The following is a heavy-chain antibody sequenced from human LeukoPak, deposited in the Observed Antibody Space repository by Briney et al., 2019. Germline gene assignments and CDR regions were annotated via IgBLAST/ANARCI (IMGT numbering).Heavy chain of an antibody. J-gene: IGHJ5*02. D-gene: IGHD5-24*01. V-gene: IGHV4-4*09. CDR1: GGSISSYY. CDR2: IYTSGST. CDR3: ARLSGTPVEDWFDP. Sequence: SETLSLTCTVSGGSISSYYWSWIRQPPGKGLEWIGYIYTSGSTNYNPSLKSGVTISVDTSKNQFSLKLSSVTAADTAVYYCARLSGTPVEDWFDPWGQGTLVTVSS.